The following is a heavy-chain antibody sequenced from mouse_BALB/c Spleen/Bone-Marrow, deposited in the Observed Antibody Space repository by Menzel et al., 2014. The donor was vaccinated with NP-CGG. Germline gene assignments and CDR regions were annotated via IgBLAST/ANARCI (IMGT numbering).Heavy chain of an antibody. V-gene: IGHV1-54*01. CDR2: INPGSGDT. Sequence: VQLQQSGAELVRPGTSVKVSCKASGYAFTTYLIEWVKRRPGQGLEWIGVINPGSGDTHYNEKFKDKATLTADKSSSTAYMQLSSLTSDDSAVYFCARNANWLFTYWGQGTLVTVSA. CDR3: ARNANWLFTY. J-gene: IGHJ3*01. D-gene: IGHD4-1*01. CDR1: GYAFTTYL.